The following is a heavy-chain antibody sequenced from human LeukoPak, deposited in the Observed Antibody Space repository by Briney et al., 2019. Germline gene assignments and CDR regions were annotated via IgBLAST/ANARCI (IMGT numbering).Heavy chain of an antibody. CDR1: GGSISSGSYC. V-gene: IGHV4-61*02. D-gene: IGHD2-2*01. J-gene: IGHJ4*02. Sequence: SQTLSLTCTVSGGSISSGSYCWSWIRQPAGKGLEWIGRIYTSGSTNYNPSLKSRVTISVDTSKNQFSLKLSSVTAADTAVYYCARDGEDIVVVPAAIWGQGTLVTVSS. CDR2: IYTSGST. CDR3: ARDGEDIVVVPAAI.